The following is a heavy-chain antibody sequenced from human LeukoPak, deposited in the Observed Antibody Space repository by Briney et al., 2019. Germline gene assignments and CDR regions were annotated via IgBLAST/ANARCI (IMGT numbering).Heavy chain of an antibody. V-gene: IGHV4-39*01. J-gene: IGHJ3*02. Sequence: SETLSLTCTVSGDSTSSSTYYWDWIRQAPGKGLEWIGNIYDSGTTHYNPSLKSRVTISGDTSKNQFSLKLNSVTAADTAIYYCATHRRSGSGGSENAFEIWGQGSMVTVSS. CDR1: GDSTSSSTYY. D-gene: IGHD5-12*01. CDR2: IYDSGTT. CDR3: ATHRRSGSGGSENAFEI.